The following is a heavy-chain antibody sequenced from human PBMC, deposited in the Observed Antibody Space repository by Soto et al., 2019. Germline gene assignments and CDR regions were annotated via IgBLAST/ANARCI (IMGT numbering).Heavy chain of an antibody. Sequence: QVQLQESGPGLVKPSETLSLTCIVSGWSINTYYWSWIRQPPGKGLEWIGYIYYRANPNYNPSLKSRVTISQATSKNQFSLKLSSVTAADTAVYYCARHYGDGYDYVDYWGQGTLVTVSS. CDR1: GWSINTYY. D-gene: IGHD5-12*01. J-gene: IGHJ4*02. CDR3: ARHYGDGYDYVDY. CDR2: IYYRANP. V-gene: IGHV4-59*08.